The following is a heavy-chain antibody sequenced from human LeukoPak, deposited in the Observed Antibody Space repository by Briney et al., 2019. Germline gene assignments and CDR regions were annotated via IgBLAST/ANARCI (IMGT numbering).Heavy chain of an antibody. CDR2: IKADGTVK. CDR1: GFSFSTFW. D-gene: IGHD2-21*01. V-gene: IGHV3-7*01. J-gene: IGHJ3*02. CDR3: VRDSNYYENSGGRNVYYDALDI. Sequence: GGSLRLSCEASGFSFSTFWMTWVRQAPGKGLEGVANIKADGTVKHSLDSMEGRFTISRDNARSSLYLQMNSLRAEDTAVYYCVRDSNYYENSGGRNVYYDALDIWGHGTMVTVSS.